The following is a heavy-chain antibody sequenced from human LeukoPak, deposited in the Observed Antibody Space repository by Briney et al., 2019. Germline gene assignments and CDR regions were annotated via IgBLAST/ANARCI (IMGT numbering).Heavy chain of an antibody. CDR2: INHSGGT. CDR1: GGSFSGYY. Sequence: PSETLSLTCAVHGGSFSGYYWSWIRQPPGKGLEWIGEINHSGGTNYNPSLKSRVTISVDTSKNQFSLKLSSVTAADTAVYYCARVRDWWYQPPGRWFDPWGQGTLVTVSS. CDR3: ARVRDWWYQPPGRWFDP. V-gene: IGHV4-34*01. J-gene: IGHJ5*02. D-gene: IGHD2-15*01.